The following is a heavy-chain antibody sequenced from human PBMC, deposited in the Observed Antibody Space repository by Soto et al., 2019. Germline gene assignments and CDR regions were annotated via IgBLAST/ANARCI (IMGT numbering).Heavy chain of an antibody. Sequence: SETLSLTCAVYGGSFSGYYWSWIRQPPGKGLEWIGEINHSGSTNYNPSLKSRVTISVDTSKNQFSLKLSSVTAADTAVYYCARGREPRHFDYRGQGTLVTVSS. CDR1: GGSFSGYY. CDR3: ARGREPRHFDY. CDR2: INHSGST. V-gene: IGHV4-34*01. J-gene: IGHJ4*02.